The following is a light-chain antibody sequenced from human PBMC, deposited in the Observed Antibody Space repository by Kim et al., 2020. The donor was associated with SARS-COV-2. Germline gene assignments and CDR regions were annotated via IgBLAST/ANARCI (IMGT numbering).Light chain of an antibody. CDR2: GQS. Sequence: SSELTQDPAVSGALGQTVRITCQGDSLRNYYASWYQQKPGQAPILVIYGQSNRPSGIPDRFSSSSSGNTASLTITATQAEDEADYYCNSRDISGNYYVFGTGTKVTV. CDR1: SLRNYY. J-gene: IGLJ1*01. CDR3: NSRDISGNYYV. V-gene: IGLV3-19*01.